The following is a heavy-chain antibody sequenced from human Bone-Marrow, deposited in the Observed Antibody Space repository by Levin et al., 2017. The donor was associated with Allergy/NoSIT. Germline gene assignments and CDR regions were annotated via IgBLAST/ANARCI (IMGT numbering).Heavy chain of an antibody. V-gene: IGHV3-53*01. D-gene: IGHD6-13*01. CDR3: ARDPTGAAAGAG. CDR1: DFTVSNNY. CDR2: IYSTGCT. Sequence: GGSLRLSCAASDFTVSNNYMSWVRQAPGKGLEWVSLIYSTGCTHYIDSVRGRFTISRDSSRNTLYLQMNSLRVEDTAVYYCARDPTGAAAGAGWGQGTLVTVYS. J-gene: IGHJ4*02.